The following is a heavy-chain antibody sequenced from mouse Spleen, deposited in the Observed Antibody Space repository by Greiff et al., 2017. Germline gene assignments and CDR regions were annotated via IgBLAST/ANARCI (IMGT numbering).Heavy chain of an antibody. J-gene: IGHJ3*01. CDR3: ARVMDLLWLRRWFAY. CDR1: GYSFTGYY. CDR2: INPSTGGT. Sequence: EVQLQESGPELVKPGASVKISCKASGYSFTGYYMNWVKQSPEKSLEWIGEINPSTGGTTYNQKFKAKATLTVDKSSSTAYMQLKSLTSEDSAVYYCARVMDLLWLRRWFAYWGQGTLVTVSA. D-gene: IGHD2-2*01. V-gene: IGHV1-42*01.